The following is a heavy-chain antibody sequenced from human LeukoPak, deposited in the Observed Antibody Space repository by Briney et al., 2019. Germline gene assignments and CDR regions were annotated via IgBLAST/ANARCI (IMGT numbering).Heavy chain of an antibody. CDR3: AGSAPYYDSSGPPKL. V-gene: IGHV4-59*08. J-gene: IGHJ4*02. Sequence: SETLSLTCTVSGGSISSYYWSWIRQPPGKGLEWIGYIYYSGSTNYNPSLKSRVTISVDTSKNQFSLKLSSVTAADTAVYYCAGSAPYYDSSGPPKLWGQGTLVTVSS. CDR2: IYYSGST. D-gene: IGHD3-22*01. CDR1: GGSISSYY.